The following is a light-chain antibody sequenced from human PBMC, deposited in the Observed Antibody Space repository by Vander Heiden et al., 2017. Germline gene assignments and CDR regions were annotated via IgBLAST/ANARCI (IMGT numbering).Light chain of an antibody. V-gene: IGKV3-15*01. CDR2: GAS. Sequence: ETLMSPSPATLSVSLGERATLSCRASQYVSSNLAWYQQKPGQAPRLLIYGASTRATGIPARFSGSGSGTEFTLTISSLQSEDFAVYYCQQYNNWPPITFGQGTRLEIK. CDR3: QQYNNWPPIT. CDR1: QYVSSN. J-gene: IGKJ5*01.